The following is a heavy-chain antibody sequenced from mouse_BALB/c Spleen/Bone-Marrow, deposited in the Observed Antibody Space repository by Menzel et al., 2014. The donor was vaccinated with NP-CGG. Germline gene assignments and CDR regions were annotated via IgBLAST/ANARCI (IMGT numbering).Heavy chain of an antibody. CDR1: GYAFSSYW. CDR2: IYPGDGDT. Sequence: QVQLQQSGAGLVRPGSSVKISCKASGYAFSSYWMNWVKQRPGQGLEWIGQIYPGDGDTNYNGNFKGKATLTADKSSSTAYMQLSSLTSEDSAVYFCARWYRDPHFAMDYWGPGTSVTVSS. D-gene: IGHD2-14*01. CDR3: ARWYRDPHFAMDY. J-gene: IGHJ4*01. V-gene: IGHV1-80*01.